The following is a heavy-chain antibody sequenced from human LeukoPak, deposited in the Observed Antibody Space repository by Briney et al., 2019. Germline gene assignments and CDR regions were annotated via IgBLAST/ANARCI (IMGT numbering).Heavy chain of an antibody. CDR2: INTYGTST. D-gene: IGHD4-17*01. CDR3: ARGSNTVTTKDWSDP. Sequence: PGGSLRLSCAASGFTFSSHWMHWVRQVPGTGLVWVARINTYGTSTTYGDSVEGRFTISRDNAKNTLYLEMNSLRDDDTAVYYCARGSNTVTTKDWSDPWGQGTQVTVSS. CDR1: GFTFSSHW. V-gene: IGHV3-74*03. J-gene: IGHJ5*02.